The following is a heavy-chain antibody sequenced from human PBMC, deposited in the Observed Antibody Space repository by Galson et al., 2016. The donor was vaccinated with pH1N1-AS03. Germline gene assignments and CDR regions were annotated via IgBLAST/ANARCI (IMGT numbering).Heavy chain of an antibody. V-gene: IGHV1-18*01. CDR2: ISAYNGNT. CDR3: AGAQYRLLPSDY. Sequence: SVKVSCKASGYTFTSYGISWVRQAPGQGLEWMGWISAYNGNTNYAQKLQGRFTMTTDTSTSTAYMELRSLRSDDTAVYYCAGAQYRLLPSDYWGQGTLVTVSS. CDR1: GYTFTSYG. J-gene: IGHJ4*02. D-gene: IGHD2-2*01.